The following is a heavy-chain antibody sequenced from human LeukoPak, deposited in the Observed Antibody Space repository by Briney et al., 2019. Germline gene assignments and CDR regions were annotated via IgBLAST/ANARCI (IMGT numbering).Heavy chain of an antibody. CDR1: GGTFSSYT. D-gene: IGHD3-3*01. CDR3: ARDSKYYDFWSGYSYNWFDP. Sequence: SVKVSCKASGGTFSSYTISWVRQAPGQGLGWMGRIIPILGIANYAQKFQGRVTITADKSTSTAYMELSSLRSEDTAVYYCARDSKYYDFWSGYSYNWFDPWGQGTLVTVSS. V-gene: IGHV1-69*04. CDR2: IIPILGIA. J-gene: IGHJ5*02.